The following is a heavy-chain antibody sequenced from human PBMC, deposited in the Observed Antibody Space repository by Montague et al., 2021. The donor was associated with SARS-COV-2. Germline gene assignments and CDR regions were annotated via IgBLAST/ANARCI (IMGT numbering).Heavy chain of an antibody. D-gene: IGHD3-22*01. CDR3: VRDFYDTGGYFQGTFDV. Sequence: SETRSLTCSVSGVSVNNYYWAWIRQTPEKGLVGIGYIYYTGSTNYNQPLRNRITISIDTSSNQFSLKLRSVTPADTAVYYCVRDFYDTGGYFQGTFDVWGHGTVVTVSS. CDR2: IYYTGST. CDR1: GVSVNNYY. V-gene: IGHV4-59*02. J-gene: IGHJ3*01.